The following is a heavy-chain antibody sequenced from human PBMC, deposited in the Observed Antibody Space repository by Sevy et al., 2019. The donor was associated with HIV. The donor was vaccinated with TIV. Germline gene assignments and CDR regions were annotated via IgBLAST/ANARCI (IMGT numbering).Heavy chain of an antibody. CDR2: ISGSGTRT. V-gene: IGHV3-23*01. CDR1: GFSFDSYG. J-gene: IGHJ6*03. CDR3: AKGGGGHYDPDEIAYYFYYYNMDV. D-gene: IGHD3-22*01. Sequence: GGSLRLSCAVSGFSFDSYGMTWVRQAPGKGLEWVSAISGSGTRTYYADSVKGRFIISRDNSKKTLDLQMNGLRAEDTAIYYWAKGGGGHYDPDEIAYYFYYYNMDVWGKGTTVTVSS.